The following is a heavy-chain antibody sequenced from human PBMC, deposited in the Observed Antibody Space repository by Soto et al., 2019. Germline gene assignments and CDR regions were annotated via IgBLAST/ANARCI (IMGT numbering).Heavy chain of an antibody. CDR1: GFTFRSSW. V-gene: IGHV3-7*01. CDR2: IKPDGSET. Sequence: PGGSLRLSCEASGFTFRSSWMSWFRQPPGKGLEWVSYIKPDGSETYYVDSVRGRFTISRDNAKNSLYLQMNSLRAEDTALYYFGRDPSFGAFEIWGQGTMVTVSS. J-gene: IGHJ3*02. CDR3: GRDPSFGAFEI. D-gene: IGHD3-10*01.